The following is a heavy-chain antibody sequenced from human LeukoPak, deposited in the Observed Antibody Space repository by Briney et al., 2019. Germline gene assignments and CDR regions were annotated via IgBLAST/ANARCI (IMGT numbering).Heavy chain of an antibody. J-gene: IGHJ4*02. V-gene: IGHV3-30-3*01. CDR3: AKVRSRYFDWLLPDY. D-gene: IGHD3-9*01. Sequence: GGSLRLSCAASGFTFSSYAMHWVRQAPGKGLEWVAVISYDGSNKYYADSVKGRFTISRDNSKNTLYLQMNSLRAEDTAVYYCAKVRSRYFDWLLPDYWGQGTLVTVSS. CDR1: GFTFSSYA. CDR2: ISYDGSNK.